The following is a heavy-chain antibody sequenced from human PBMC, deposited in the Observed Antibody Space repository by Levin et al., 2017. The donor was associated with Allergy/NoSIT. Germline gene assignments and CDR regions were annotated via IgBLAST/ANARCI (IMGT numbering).Heavy chain of an antibody. CDR1: GGSISSYY. CDR2: IYSSGST. Sequence: SETLSLTCTVSGGSISSYYWSWIRQPPGKGLEWIGYIYSSGSTNYNPSLKSRVTISVDTSKNQFSLKLSSVTAADTAVYYCAGVLTRYYYYYGMDVWGRGTTVTVSS. J-gene: IGHJ6*02. V-gene: IGHV4-59*01. CDR3: AGVLTRYYYYYGMDV. D-gene: IGHD4/OR15-4a*01.